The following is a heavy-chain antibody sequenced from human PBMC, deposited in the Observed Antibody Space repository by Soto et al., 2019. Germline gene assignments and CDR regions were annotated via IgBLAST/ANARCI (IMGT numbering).Heavy chain of an antibody. J-gene: IGHJ4*02. CDR3: ASRYAPSEFDH. CDR1: GESISRSRYN. CDR2: ITNNGGT. V-gene: IGHV4-39*01. Sequence: SQTRSLTRSVSGESISRSRYNWGWIRQSPGEGLEWIASITNNGGTQYNPSLKSRVTIFVDTSKNEFSLKVTSVTAADTGVYFCASRYAPSEFDHWGQGSLVTVSS. D-gene: IGHD2-2*01.